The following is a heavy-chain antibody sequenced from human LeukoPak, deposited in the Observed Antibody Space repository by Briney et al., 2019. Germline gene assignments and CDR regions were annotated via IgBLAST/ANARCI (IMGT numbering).Heavy chain of an antibody. V-gene: IGHV4-34*01. Sequence: SETLSLTCAVYGGSFSGYYWSWIRQPPGKGLEWIGEINHSGSTNYNPSLKSRVTIPVDTSKNQFSLKLSSVTAADTAVYYCARRAPYDYVWGSYRPQNFYFDYWGQGTLVTVSS. CDR2: INHSGST. J-gene: IGHJ4*02. CDR3: ARRAPYDYVWGSYRPQNFYFDY. CDR1: GGSFSGYY. D-gene: IGHD3-16*02.